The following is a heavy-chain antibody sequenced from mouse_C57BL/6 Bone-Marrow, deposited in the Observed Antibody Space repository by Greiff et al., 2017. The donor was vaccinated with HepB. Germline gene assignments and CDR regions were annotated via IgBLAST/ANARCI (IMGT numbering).Heavy chain of an antibody. CDR3: ARDRPLEVYYGSSDWYFDV. CDR1: GFTFSSYA. J-gene: IGHJ1*03. CDR2: ISDGGSYT. D-gene: IGHD1-1*01. V-gene: IGHV5-4*01. Sequence: EVKLMESGGGLVKPGGSLKLSCAASGFTFSSYAMSWVRQTPEKRLEWVATISDGGSYTYYPDNVKGRFTISRDNAKNNLYLQMSHLKSEDTAMYYCARDRPLEVYYGSSDWYFDVWGTGTTVTVSS.